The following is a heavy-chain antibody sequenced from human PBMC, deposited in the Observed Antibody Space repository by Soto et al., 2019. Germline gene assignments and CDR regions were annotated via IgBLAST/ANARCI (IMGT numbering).Heavy chain of an antibody. CDR2: INHGGTT. J-gene: IGHJ6*02. CDR1: GGSFSGYY. D-gene: IGHD6-19*01. CDR3: ARARGRSSGWGAHYYYGLDV. Sequence: SETLSLTCAVYGGSFSGYYWTWIRQPPGKGLEWIGQINHGGTTIYNPSLKSRVTMSIDTSKNQFSLRVTSVTAADTAVYYCARARGRSSGWGAHYYYGLDVWGQGTTVTVSS. V-gene: IGHV4-34*01.